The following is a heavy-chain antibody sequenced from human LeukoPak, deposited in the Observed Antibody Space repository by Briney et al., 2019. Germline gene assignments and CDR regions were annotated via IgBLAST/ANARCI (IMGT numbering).Heavy chain of an antibody. CDR3: AKDPNYDYVWGSYRFRY. CDR1: GFTFSSYA. CDR2: ISCSGGST. J-gene: IGHJ4*02. V-gene: IGHV3-23*01. D-gene: IGHD3-16*02. Sequence: GGSLRFSCAASGFTFSSYAMSWVRQAPGKGLEWVSAISCSGGSTYYADSVKGRFTISRDNSKNTLYLQMNSLRAEDTAVYYCAKDPNYDYVWGSYRFRYWGQGTLVTVSS.